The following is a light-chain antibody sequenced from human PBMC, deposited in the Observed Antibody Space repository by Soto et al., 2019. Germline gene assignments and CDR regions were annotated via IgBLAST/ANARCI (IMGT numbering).Light chain of an antibody. CDR3: CSYAGSSTYV. Sequence: QSVLTQPASVSGSPGQSITISCTGTSSDVGSYNLVSWYQQHPGKAPKLMIHEVSKRPSGVSNRFSGSKSGNTASLTISGLQAEDEADYYCCSYAGSSTYVFGTGTQLTVL. J-gene: IGLJ1*01. V-gene: IGLV2-23*02. CDR2: EVS. CDR1: SSDVGSYNL.